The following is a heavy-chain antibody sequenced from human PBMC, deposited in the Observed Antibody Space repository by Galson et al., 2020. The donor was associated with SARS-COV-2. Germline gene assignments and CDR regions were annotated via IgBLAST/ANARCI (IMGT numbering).Heavy chain of an antibody. J-gene: IGHJ6*02. V-gene: IGHV5-51*01. D-gene: IGHD6-19*01. CDR3: ARHKLYSSAWYHGMDV. CDR2: IYPGDSYT. CDR1: GSSFTTYW. Sequence: GESLKIYCKASGSSFTTYWIGWVRQLPGKGLQWVGIIYPGDSYTTYSPSFQGQVTISADKSISIAYLQWSSLKASDTGMYYCARHKLYSSAWYHGMDVWGQGTTVTVSS.